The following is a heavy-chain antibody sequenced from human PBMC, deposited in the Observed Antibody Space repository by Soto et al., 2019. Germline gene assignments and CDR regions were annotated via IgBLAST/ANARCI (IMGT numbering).Heavy chain of an antibody. CDR2: IDWDDDK. D-gene: IGHD5-18*01. V-gene: IGHV2-70*01. Sequence: ESGPTLVNPTQTLTLTCTFSGFSLSTSGMCVSWIRQPPGKALEWLALIDWDDDKYYSTSLKTRLTISKDTSKNQVVLTMTNMDPVDTATYYCARARTIQLWLRPDSYYFDYWGQGTLVTVSS. CDR3: ARARTIQLWLRPDSYYFDY. CDR1: GFSLSTSGMC. J-gene: IGHJ4*02.